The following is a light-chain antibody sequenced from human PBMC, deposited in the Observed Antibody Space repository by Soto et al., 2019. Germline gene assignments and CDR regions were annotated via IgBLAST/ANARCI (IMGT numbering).Light chain of an antibody. CDR2: DAS. CDR1: QRVSSY. V-gene: IGKV3-11*01. Sequence: EIVLTQSPATLSLSPGERATLSCRASQRVSSYLAWYQQKPGQAPRLLIYDASNRATGIPARFSGSGSGTDFTLTISSLEPEDFAVYYCQQRSNSPRTFGQGTKVEIK. CDR3: QQRSNSPRT. J-gene: IGKJ1*01.